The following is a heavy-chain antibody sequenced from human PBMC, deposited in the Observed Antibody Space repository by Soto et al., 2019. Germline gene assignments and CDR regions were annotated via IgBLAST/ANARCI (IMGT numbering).Heavy chain of an antibody. CDR1: GYTFTSYG. D-gene: IGHD6-6*01. CDR3: AREPCSSSGESVYYYYGMDV. CDR2: ISAYNGNT. J-gene: IGHJ6*02. Sequence: GASVKVSCKASGYTFTSYGISWVRQAPGQGLEWMGWISAYNGNTNYAQKLQGRVTMTTDTSTSTAYMELRSLRSDDTAVYYCAREPCSSSGESVYYYYGMDVWGQGTTVTVSS. V-gene: IGHV1-18*04.